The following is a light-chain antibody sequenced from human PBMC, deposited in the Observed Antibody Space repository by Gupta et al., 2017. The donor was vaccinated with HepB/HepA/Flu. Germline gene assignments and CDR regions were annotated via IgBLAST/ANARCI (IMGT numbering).Light chain of an antibody. CDR1: QSVGTY. J-gene: IGKJ1*01. CDR2: GAS. Sequence: IQMTQSPSSLSSSVGDTITITCRASQSVGTYLNWYQQKPGQAPSLLIHGASSLHSGVPARFRGSGSGTDFTLTITNLQANDSAGYFCQQSLSCPRTFGRGTKVE. CDR3: QQSLSCPRT. V-gene: IGKV1-39*01.